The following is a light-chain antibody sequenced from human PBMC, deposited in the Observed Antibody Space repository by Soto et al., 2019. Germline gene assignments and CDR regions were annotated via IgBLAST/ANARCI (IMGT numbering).Light chain of an antibody. J-gene: IGLJ1*01. CDR2: EVS. CDR3: SSYAGSNTDYV. CDR1: SSDVGGYKY. Sequence: QSALTQPPSASGSPGQSVTISCTGTSSDVGGYKYVSWYQQHPGKVPKLMIYEVSKRPSGVPDRFSGSKSGNMASLTVSGLQAEDEADYYCSSYAGSNTDYVFGTGTKLTVL. V-gene: IGLV2-8*01.